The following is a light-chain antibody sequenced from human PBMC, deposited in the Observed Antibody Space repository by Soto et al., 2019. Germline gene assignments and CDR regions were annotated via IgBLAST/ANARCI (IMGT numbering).Light chain of an antibody. CDR1: DSNIGINL. J-gene: IGLJ2*01. Sequence: TQPPSVSAAPGQKVTISCSGSDSNIGINLISWFQQLPGTAPKLRIYDTAERPSGIPDRFSGSKSGTSATLGITGVQTGDEADYYCVSWDTRLRVVLFGGGTKVTVL. CDR2: DTA. CDR3: VSWDTRLRVVL. V-gene: IGLV1-51*01.